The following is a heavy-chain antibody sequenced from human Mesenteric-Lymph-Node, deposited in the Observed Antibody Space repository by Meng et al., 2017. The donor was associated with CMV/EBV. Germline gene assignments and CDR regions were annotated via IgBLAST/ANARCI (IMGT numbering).Heavy chain of an antibody. Sequence: GESLKISCAASGLTFTSDRYAMTWVRQAPGKGLEWVSSISSSSSYIYYADSVKGRFTISRDNAKNSLYLQMNSLRAEDTAVYYCARVPGWMTYYFDYWGQGTLVTVSS. CDR1: GLTFTSDRYA. D-gene: IGHD6-19*01. CDR3: ARVPGWMTYYFDY. CDR2: ISSSSSYI. J-gene: IGHJ4*02. V-gene: IGHV3-21*01.